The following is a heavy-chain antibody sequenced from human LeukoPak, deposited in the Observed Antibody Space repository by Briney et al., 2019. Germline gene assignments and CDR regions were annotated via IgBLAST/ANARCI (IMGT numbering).Heavy chain of an antibody. CDR2: IIPIFGTA. J-gene: IGHJ4*02. Sequence: SVKVSCKASGGTFSSYAISWARQAPGQGLEWMGGIIPIFGTANYAQKFQGRVTITADESTSTAYMELSSLRSEDTAVYYCARGDYYDSSGYYHHFDYWGQGTLVTVSS. CDR3: ARGDYYDSSGYYHHFDY. D-gene: IGHD3-22*01. CDR1: GGTFSSYA. V-gene: IGHV1-69*13.